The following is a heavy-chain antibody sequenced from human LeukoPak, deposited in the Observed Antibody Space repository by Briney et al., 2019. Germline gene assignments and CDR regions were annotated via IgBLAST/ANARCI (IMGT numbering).Heavy chain of an antibody. CDR2: ISLSGLT. D-gene: IGHD2-8*01. CDR3: SRENGAFSPFGY. J-gene: IGHJ4*02. Sequence: SGTLSLTCGVSGGSISNTNWWSWVRQPPGQGLEWIGEISLSGLTNYNPSLKSRVTVSLDKSKNHLSLNQTSMTAADTAVYYCSRENGAFSPFGYWGQGTLVTVPS. V-gene: IGHV4-4*02. CDR1: GGSISNTNW.